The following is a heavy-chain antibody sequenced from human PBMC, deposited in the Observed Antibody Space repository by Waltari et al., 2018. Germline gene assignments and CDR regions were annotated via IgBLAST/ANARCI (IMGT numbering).Heavy chain of an antibody. CDR1: GGSISSSSYY. J-gene: IGHJ4*02. V-gene: IGHV4-39*07. D-gene: IGHD6-6*01. CDR3: ARVRGGAARDLDY. CDR2: IYYSGST. Sequence: QLQLQESGPGLVKPSETLSLTCTVSGGSISSSSYYWGWIRQPPGKGLEWIGGIYYSGSTYYSPSLKSGVTISVDTSKNQFSLKLSSVTAADTAVYYCARVRGGAARDLDYWGQGTLVTVSS.